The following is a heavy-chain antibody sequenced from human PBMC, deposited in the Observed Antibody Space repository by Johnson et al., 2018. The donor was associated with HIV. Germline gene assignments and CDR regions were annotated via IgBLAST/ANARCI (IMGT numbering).Heavy chain of an antibody. D-gene: IGHD3-10*01. J-gene: IGHJ3*02. CDR1: GFTFSSYA. CDR3: ARDVGLWFGELRSGDAFDI. V-gene: IGHV3-30*04. Sequence: QVQLVESGGGVVQPGRSLRLSCAASGFTFSSYAMHWVRQAPGKGLEWVAVISYDGSNKYYADSVKGRFTISRDNSKNTLYLQMNSLRDEDTALYYCARDVGLWFGELRSGDAFDIWGQGTMVTVSS. CDR2: ISYDGSNK.